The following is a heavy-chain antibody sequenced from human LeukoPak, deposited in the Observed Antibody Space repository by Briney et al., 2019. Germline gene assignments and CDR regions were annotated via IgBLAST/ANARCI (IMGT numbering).Heavy chain of an antibody. Sequence: GGSLRLSCEASGRTIGLYGMFWVRQAPGKGLESVAAIWFDGSNKYYADSVKGRFTISRDNSRNTVLLQVDSLSAEDTAVYYCAREKYEGSGSHYFALDVWGQGTMVIVSS. D-gene: IGHD3-10*01. CDR2: IWFDGSNK. CDR3: AREKYEGSGSHYFALDV. V-gene: IGHV3-33*07. CDR1: GRTIGLYG. J-gene: IGHJ6*02.